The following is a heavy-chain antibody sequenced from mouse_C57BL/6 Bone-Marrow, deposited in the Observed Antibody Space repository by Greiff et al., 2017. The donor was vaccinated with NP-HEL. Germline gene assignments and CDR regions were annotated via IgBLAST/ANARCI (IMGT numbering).Heavy chain of an antibody. CDR3: ARSSAQARGFDY. CDR2: IYPRSGNT. D-gene: IGHD3-2*02. Sequence: QVQLQQSGAELARPGASVKLSCKASGYTFTSYGISWVKQRTGQGLEWIGEIYPRSGNTYYNEKFKGKATLTADKSSSTAYRELRSLTSEDSAVYFCARSSAQARGFDYWGQGTTLTVSS. J-gene: IGHJ2*01. V-gene: IGHV1-81*01. CDR1: GYTFTSYG.